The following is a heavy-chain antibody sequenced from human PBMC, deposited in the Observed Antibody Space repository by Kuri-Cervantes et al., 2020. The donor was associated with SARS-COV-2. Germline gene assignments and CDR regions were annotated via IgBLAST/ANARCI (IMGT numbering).Heavy chain of an antibody. D-gene: IGHD3-10*01. CDR1: GFTFSSYG. Sequence: GGSLRLSCAASGFTFSSYGMHWVRQAPGKGLEWVSAISGSGGSTYYADSVKGRFTISRDNSKNTLYLQMDSLRAEDTAVYFCAKTTDFYGSGSFPTTPFHFDYWGQGTLVTVSS. CDR2: ISGSGGST. V-gene: IGHV3-23*01. J-gene: IGHJ4*02. CDR3: AKTTDFYGSGSFPTTPFHFDY.